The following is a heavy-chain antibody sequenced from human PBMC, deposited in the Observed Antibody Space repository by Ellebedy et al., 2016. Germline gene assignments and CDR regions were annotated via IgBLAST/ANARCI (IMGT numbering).Heavy chain of an antibody. CDR2: ISGNNKAI. Sequence: GESLKISXTASGFTFSGHAMDWVRQAPGKGLEWVSYISGNNKAIYYADSVKGRFTISRDNGKNSVFLQMNSLRAEDTAVYYCARDLTGFSMDYWGQGTRVTVSS. CDR3: ARDLTGFSMDY. CDR1: GFTFSGHA. V-gene: IGHV3-21*05. J-gene: IGHJ4*02. D-gene: IGHD3-9*01.